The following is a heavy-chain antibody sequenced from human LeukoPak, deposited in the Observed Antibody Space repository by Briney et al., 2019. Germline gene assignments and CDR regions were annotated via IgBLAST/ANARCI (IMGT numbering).Heavy chain of an antibody. D-gene: IGHD3-9*01. J-gene: IGHJ3*02. CDR3: ARENVLRYFDWVTQPRAFDI. CDR2: INYSGST. Sequence: PSETLSLTCTVSGGSISSYYWSWIRQPPGKGLEWIGYINYSGSTNYNPSLKSRVTISVDTSKNQFSLKLSSVTAADTAVYYCARENVLRYFDWVTQPRAFDIWGQGTMVTVSS. CDR1: GGSISSYY. V-gene: IGHV4-59*01.